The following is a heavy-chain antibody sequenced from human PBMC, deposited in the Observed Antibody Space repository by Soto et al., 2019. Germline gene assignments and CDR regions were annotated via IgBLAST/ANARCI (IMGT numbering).Heavy chain of an antibody. Sequence: EVQLLESGGGLVQPGGSLRLSCAASGFTFSSYAMSWVRQAPGKGLEWVSAISGSGGSTYYADSVKGRFTISRDNSKNTLYLQMNSLRAEDTAVYYCAKDLIVVVKLGYYFDYWGQGTLVTVSS. J-gene: IGHJ4*02. CDR1: GFTFSSYA. CDR2: ISGSGGST. CDR3: AKDLIVVVKLGYYFDY. V-gene: IGHV3-23*01. D-gene: IGHD3-22*01.